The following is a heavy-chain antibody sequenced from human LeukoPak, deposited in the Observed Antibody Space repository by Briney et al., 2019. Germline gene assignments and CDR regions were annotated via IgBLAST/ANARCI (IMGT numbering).Heavy chain of an antibody. J-gene: IGHJ4*02. CDR3: TTTSDRYYYDSSGYDY. Sequence: GGSLRLSCAASGFTFSSYAMSWVRQAPGKGLEWVSAISGSGGSTYYADSVKGRFTISRDNSKNTLYLQMNSLKTEDTAVYYCTTTSDRYYYDSSGYDYWGQGTLVTVSS. CDR2: ISGSGGST. CDR1: GFTFSSYA. D-gene: IGHD3-22*01. V-gene: IGHV3-23*01.